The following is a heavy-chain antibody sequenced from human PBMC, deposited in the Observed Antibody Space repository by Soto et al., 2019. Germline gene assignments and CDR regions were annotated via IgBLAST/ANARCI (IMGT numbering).Heavy chain of an antibody. Sequence: GGSLRLSCAASGFTFSSYRMHWVRQAPGKGLVWVSRINSDGSSTSYADSVKGRFTISRDNAKNTLYLRMNSLRAEDTAVYYCARGGCSGGSCYPTYYYYGMDVWGQGTTVTVSS. D-gene: IGHD2-15*01. CDR3: ARGGCSGGSCYPTYYYYGMDV. CDR1: GFTFSSYR. J-gene: IGHJ6*02. V-gene: IGHV3-74*01. CDR2: INSDGSST.